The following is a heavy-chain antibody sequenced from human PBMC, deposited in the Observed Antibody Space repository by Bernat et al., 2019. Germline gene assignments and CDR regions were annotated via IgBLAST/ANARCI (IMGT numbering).Heavy chain of an antibody. CDR3: ARMTDRRAPYGSSYD. D-gene: IGHD6-6*01. V-gene: IGHV4-34*01. Sequence: QVQLQQWGAGLLKPSETLSLTCAVYGGSFSGYYWSWIRQPPGKGLEWIGEINHSGSTNYNPSLKSRVTISVDTSKNQFSLKLSSVTAADTAVYYCARMTDRRAPYGSSYDWGQGTLVTVSS. CDR2: INHSGST. CDR1: GGSFSGYY. J-gene: IGHJ4*02.